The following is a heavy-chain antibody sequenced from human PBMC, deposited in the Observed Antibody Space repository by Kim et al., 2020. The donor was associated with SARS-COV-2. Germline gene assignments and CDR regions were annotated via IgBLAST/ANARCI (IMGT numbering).Heavy chain of an antibody. Sequence: ANYAQKFQSRVTITADESTSTAYMELSSLRSEDTAVYYCASNTAAGTHYWGQGTLVTVSS. J-gene: IGHJ4*02. V-gene: IGHV1-69*01. D-gene: IGHD6-13*01. CDR2: A. CDR3: ASNTAAGTHY.